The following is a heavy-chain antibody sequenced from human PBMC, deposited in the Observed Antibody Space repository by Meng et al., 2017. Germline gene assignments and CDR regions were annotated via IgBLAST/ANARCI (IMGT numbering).Heavy chain of an antibody. CDR1: GFPCSGFA. CDR2: IRSKANSYAT. CDR3: TRHGVGGATPPFDY. J-gene: IGHJ4*02. V-gene: IGHV3-73*02. Sequence: LVGSGGRFVQLGRSLNLPCAALGFPCSGFAMQWVRQASGKGVEWFGRIRSKANSYATAYAASVKGRFTISRDDSKNTAYLQMNSLKTEDTAVYYCTRHGVGGATPPFDYWGQGTLVTVSS. D-gene: IGHD1-26*01.